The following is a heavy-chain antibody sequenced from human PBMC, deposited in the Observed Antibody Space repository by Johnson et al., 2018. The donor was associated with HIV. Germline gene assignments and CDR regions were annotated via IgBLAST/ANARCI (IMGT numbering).Heavy chain of an antibody. D-gene: IGHD1-26*01. CDR1: GFTFSSYA. CDR3: TTDWGSYHEYAFDI. J-gene: IGHJ3*02. CDR2: IKSQTDGGTT. Sequence: VQLVESGGGLVQPGGSLRLSCAASGFTFSSYAMSWVRQAPGKGLEWVGRIKSQTDGGTTDYAAPVKGRFTISRDDSKNTLYLQMNSLKTEDTAVYSCTTDWGSYHEYAFDIWGQGTMVTVSS. V-gene: IGHV3-15*01.